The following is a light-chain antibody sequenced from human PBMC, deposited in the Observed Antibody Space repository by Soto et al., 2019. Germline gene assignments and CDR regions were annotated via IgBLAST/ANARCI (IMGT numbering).Light chain of an antibody. CDR2: DDS. CDR1: NIGSKT. Sequence: SYELAQPPSVSVAPGQTATITCRGNNIGSKTVHWYQQNPGQAPALVVFDDSDRLSGIPERFSGSNSGNTATLTISRVEAGDEADYYCQVWDNSPDHRYVFGTGTKVTVL. J-gene: IGLJ1*01. V-gene: IGLV3-21*02. CDR3: QVWDNSPDHRYV.